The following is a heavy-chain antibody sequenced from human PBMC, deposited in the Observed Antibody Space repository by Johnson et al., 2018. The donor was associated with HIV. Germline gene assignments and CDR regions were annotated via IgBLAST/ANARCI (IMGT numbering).Heavy chain of an antibody. D-gene: IGHD4-11*01. CDR3: ASSTVMMTDDAVDI. V-gene: IGHV3-53*01. J-gene: IGHJ3*02. CDR1: GFTVSSNY. CDR2: SGSGGST. Sequence: VQLVESGGGLIQPGGSLRLSCAASGFTVSSNYMSWLRQAPGKGLEWVSAISGSGGSTYYADSVKGRFTISRDNSKNTLYLQMNTLNAEDTAVYYCASSTVMMTDDAVDIWGQGTVVTVSP.